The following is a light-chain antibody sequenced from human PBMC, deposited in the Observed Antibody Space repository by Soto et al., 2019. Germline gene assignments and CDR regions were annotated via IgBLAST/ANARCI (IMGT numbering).Light chain of an antibody. V-gene: IGLV2-14*01. CDR1: SSDVGGYTY. CDR3: SSYTSSSTPLV. Sequence: QSALTQPASVSGSPGQSITISCTGTSSDVGGYTYVSWYQQRPGKAPKLMIYEVSNRPSGVSNRFSGSKSGNTASLTISGLQAEDEADYYCSSYTSSSTPLVFGTGTEVTLL. CDR2: EVS. J-gene: IGLJ1*01.